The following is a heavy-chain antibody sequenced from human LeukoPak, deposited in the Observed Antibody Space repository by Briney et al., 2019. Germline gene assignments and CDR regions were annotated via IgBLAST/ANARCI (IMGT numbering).Heavy chain of an antibody. Sequence: GGSLRLSCAASGFTFSSYAMSWVRQAAGKGLGWVSAIYGSGGSRYYADSVKGRFTISRDNSKNTLYLQMNSLRADDTAVYYCAKDIEPISSSWDASDVWGQGTMVTVSS. V-gene: IGHV3-23*01. CDR1: GFTFSSYA. J-gene: IGHJ3*01. CDR2: IYGSGGSR. D-gene: IGHD6-13*01. CDR3: AKDIEPISSSWDASDV.